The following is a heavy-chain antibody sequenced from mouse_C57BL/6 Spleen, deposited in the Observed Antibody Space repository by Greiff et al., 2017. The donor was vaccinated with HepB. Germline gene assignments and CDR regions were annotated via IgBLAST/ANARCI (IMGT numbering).Heavy chain of an antibody. Sequence: EVQLHESGPGLVKPSQSLSLTCSVTGYSITSGYYWNWIRQFPGNKLEWMGYISYDGSNNYNPSLKKRISIPRDTSKNQVFLKLNPVTTEDTATYYCARDRGNWEKAMDYWGQGTSVTVSS. CDR1: GYSITSGYY. V-gene: IGHV3-6*01. J-gene: IGHJ4*01. CDR3: ARDRGNWEKAMDY. CDR2: ISYDGSN. D-gene: IGHD4-1*01.